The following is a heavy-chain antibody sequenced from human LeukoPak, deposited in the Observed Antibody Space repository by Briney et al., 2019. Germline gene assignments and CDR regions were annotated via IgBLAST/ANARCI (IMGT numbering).Heavy chain of an antibody. Sequence: GGSLRLSCAASGFTFSSYAMHWVRQAPGKGLEWVAVISYDGSNKYYADSVKGRFTISRDNSKNTLYLQMNSLRAEDTAVYYCARSVGATSSYYYGMDVWGQGTTVTVSS. CDR3: ARSVGATSSYYYGMDV. V-gene: IGHV3-30*04. CDR1: GFTFSSYA. J-gene: IGHJ6*02. D-gene: IGHD1-26*01. CDR2: ISYDGSNK.